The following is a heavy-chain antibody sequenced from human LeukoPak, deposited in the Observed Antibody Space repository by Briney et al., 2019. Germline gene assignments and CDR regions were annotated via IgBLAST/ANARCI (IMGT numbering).Heavy chain of an antibody. Sequence: GGSLRLSCAASGFTFSSYEMNLVRQAPGKGLEGVSYIRSSGSTIYYADCVKGRFTISRDNPKNTLFLQMTSLRAEDTAVYYCAKPGAGYYYYYYMDVWGKGTTVTISS. D-gene: IGHD6-19*01. J-gene: IGHJ6*03. V-gene: IGHV3-48*03. CDR1: GFTFSSYE. CDR3: AKPGAGYYYYYYMDV. CDR2: IRSSGSTI.